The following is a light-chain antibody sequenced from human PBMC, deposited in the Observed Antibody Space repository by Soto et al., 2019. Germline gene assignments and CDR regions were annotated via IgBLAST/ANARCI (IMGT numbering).Light chain of an antibody. J-gene: IGKJ1*01. CDR3: QQYGSSPWT. V-gene: IGKV3-20*01. CDR2: DAS. Sequence: TQSPATVSVSPGERATLSFRASQSVSNNLAWYQQKPGQAPRLLIYDASSRATGIPDRFSGSGSGTDFTLTISRLEPEDFAVYYCQQYGSSPWTFGQGTKVDIK. CDR1: QSVSNN.